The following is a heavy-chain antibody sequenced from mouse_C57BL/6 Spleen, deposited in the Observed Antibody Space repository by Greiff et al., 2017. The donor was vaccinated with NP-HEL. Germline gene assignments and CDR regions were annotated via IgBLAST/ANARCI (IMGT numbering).Heavy chain of an antibody. CDR1: GYTFTDYY. J-gene: IGHJ2*01. CDR3: ARSNGPYYFDY. V-gene: IGHV1-76*01. CDR2: IYPGSGNT. Sequence: QVQLQQSGAELVRPGASVKLSCKASGYTFTDYYINWVKQRPGQGLEWIARIYPGSGNTYYNEKFKGKATLTAEKSSSTAYMQLSSLTSEDSAVYFCARSNGPYYFDYWGQGTTLTVSS.